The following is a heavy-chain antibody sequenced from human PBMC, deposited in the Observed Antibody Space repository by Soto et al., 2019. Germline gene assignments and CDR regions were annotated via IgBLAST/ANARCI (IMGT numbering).Heavy chain of an antibody. Sequence: SQTLSLPCVGSGDTVPSNSVAWNWVRQSPSRGLEWLGRTYYRSRWYSDYAVSVRSRIDINADTSKNQVSLQLNSVTPEDTAVYYCARSEEDSDYYYYGMDVWGQGTTVTVSS. CDR1: GDTVPSNSVA. D-gene: IGHD2-15*01. V-gene: IGHV6-1*01. J-gene: IGHJ6*02. CDR2: TYYRSRWYS. CDR3: ARSEEDSDYYYYGMDV.